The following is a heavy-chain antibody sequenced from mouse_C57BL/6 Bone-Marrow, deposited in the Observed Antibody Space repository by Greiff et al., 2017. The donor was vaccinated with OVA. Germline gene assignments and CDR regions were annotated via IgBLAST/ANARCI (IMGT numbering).Heavy chain of an antibody. D-gene: IGHD1-1*01. Sequence: EVKLVESGGGLVKPGGSLKLSCAASGFTFSSYTMSWVRQTPEKRLKWVATISGGGGNTYYPDSVKGRFTISRDNAKNTLYLQMSSLRSEDTALYYCARHEAYGSSYGYFDVWGTGTTVTVSS. J-gene: IGHJ1*03. CDR1: GFTFSSYT. CDR2: ISGGGGNT. V-gene: IGHV5-9*01. CDR3: ARHEAYGSSYGYFDV.